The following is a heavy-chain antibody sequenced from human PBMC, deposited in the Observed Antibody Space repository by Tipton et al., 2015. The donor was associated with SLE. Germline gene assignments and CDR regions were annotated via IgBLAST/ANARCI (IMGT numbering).Heavy chain of an antibody. Sequence: RSLRLSCAASGFTFSNYGIHWVRQPPGKGLEWVGYIRAKAYGGTPEYAPSVRGRFTVSRDDSKGVAYLQMNSLKIEDTAVYYCTRGSGRYEYWGQGTLVTVSS. J-gene: IGHJ4*02. V-gene: IGHV3-49*04. CDR2: IRAKAYGGTP. CDR1: GFTFSNYG. D-gene: IGHD3-3*01. CDR3: TRGSGRYEY.